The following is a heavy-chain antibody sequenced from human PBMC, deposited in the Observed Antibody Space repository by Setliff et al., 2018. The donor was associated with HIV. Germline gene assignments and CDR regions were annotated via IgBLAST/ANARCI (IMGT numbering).Heavy chain of an antibody. Sequence: PSETLSLTCTVSGPSVSSTDYYWGWIRLPPGKGLEWIASIHHSGSTWYNPSLKSRVTISADMSKNQFSLKLFSVTAADTAIYYCARPSFGIGGGSIFDSCGQGTLVTVSS. J-gene: IGHJ4*02. CDR1: GPSVSSTDYY. CDR2: IHHSGST. V-gene: IGHV4-39*01. D-gene: IGHD3-3*01. CDR3: ARPSFGIGGGSIFDS.